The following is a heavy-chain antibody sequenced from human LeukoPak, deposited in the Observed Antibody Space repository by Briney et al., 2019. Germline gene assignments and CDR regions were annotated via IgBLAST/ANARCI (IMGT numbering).Heavy chain of an antibody. CDR2: THHSGST. CDR1: GDSISNGGYY. D-gene: IGHD1-26*01. J-gene: IGHJ4*02. Sequence: PSETLSLTCTVSGDSISNGGYYWTWLRQPPGKGLEWIGYTHHSGSTYYNPSLKSRLTISPDRSKNQFSLMFSSVTAADTAVYYCARESGGSYLFDYWGQGTLVTVSS. CDR3: ARESGGSYLFDY. V-gene: IGHV4-30-2*01.